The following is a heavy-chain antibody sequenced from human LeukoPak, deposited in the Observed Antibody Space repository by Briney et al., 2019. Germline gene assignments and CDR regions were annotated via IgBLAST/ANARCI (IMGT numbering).Heavy chain of an antibody. V-gene: IGHV3-30*03. Sequence: GGSLRLSCAATGFTFSSFSMHWVRQAPGKGLEWVAVISYDGSNKYYADSVKGRFTISRDNSKNTLYLQMNSLRTEDTAVYYCARVNYDSSGYYSYYFDYWGQGTLVTVSS. J-gene: IGHJ4*02. CDR3: ARVNYDSSGYYSYYFDY. CDR1: GFTFSSFS. D-gene: IGHD3-22*01. CDR2: ISYDGSNK.